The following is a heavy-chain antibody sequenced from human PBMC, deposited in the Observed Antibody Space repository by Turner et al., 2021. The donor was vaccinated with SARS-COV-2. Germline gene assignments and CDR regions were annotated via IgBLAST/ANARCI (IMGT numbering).Heavy chain of an antibody. CDR1: VLRFSDYS. V-gene: IGHV3-21*01. D-gene: IGHD2-8*01. J-gene: IGHJ6*02. CDR2: ISGGGDYI. Sequence: LVERGRGLHKPARALPPSHPDSVLRFSDYSMNWVRQAPGKGLEWVSSISGGGDYIYYADSVKGRFTISRDNAKNSLYLQMVSLRAEDTAVYYCARVRMLHYGMDVWGQGTTVTVSS. CDR3: ARVRMLHYGMDV.